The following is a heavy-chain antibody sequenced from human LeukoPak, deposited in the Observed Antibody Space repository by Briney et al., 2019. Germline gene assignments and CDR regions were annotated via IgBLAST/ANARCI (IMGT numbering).Heavy chain of an antibody. J-gene: IGHJ4*02. CDR3: VKDGHGGSPRFQY. V-gene: IGHV3-48*01. CDR1: AFTFSSYS. Sequence: GGSLRLSCAGSAFTFSSYSMSWVRQTPGKGLGWVSFISSSDNTIYYADSVKGRFTISRDNAENSLFLQMHSLRAEDTAVYYCVKDGHGGSPRFQYWGQGTLVTVSS. CDR2: ISSSDNTI. D-gene: IGHD3/OR15-3a*01.